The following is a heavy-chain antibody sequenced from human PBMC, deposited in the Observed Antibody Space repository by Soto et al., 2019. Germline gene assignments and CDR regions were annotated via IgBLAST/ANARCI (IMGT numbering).Heavy chain of an antibody. CDR3: ARKMPTMIVVVIQNWFDP. CDR2: INHSGST. D-gene: IGHD3-22*01. J-gene: IGHJ5*02. Sequence: SETLSLTCAVYGGSFSGYYWSWVRQPPGKGLEWIGEINHSGSTNYNPSLKSRVTISVDTSKNQFSLKLSSVTAADTAVYYCARKMPTMIVVVIQNWFDPWGQGTLVTVSS. V-gene: IGHV4-34*01. CDR1: GGSFSGYY.